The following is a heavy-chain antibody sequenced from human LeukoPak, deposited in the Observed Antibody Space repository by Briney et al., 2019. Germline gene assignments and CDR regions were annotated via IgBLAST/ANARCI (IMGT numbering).Heavy chain of an antibody. J-gene: IGHJ4*02. V-gene: IGHV4-31*03. Sequence: PSETLSLTCTVSGGSISRGGYYWSWIRQHPGTGLEWIGFIYDSRSVDFTPSLKSRGTISADTSKNQFSLKLSFVTAADTAVYYCARGSESDPVYFDHWGQGTLVTVSA. CDR3: ARGSESDPVYFDH. CDR2: IYDSRSV. CDR1: GGSISRGGYY. D-gene: IGHD3-3*01.